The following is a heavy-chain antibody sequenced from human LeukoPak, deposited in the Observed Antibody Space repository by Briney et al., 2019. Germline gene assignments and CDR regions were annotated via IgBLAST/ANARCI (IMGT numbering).Heavy chain of an antibody. Sequence: ASVKVSCTPSGYTFTGYYLHWVRQAPGQGLEWMGWINPNTGATISAQKFQGRVTMTRDTSINTAYMELSRRTSDDTAVYYCARDRVGSGWPRPYYFENWGQGTLVTVSS. D-gene: IGHD6-19*01. CDR3: ARDRVGSGWPRPYYFEN. J-gene: IGHJ4*02. CDR2: INPNTGAT. V-gene: IGHV1-2*02. CDR1: GYTFTGYY.